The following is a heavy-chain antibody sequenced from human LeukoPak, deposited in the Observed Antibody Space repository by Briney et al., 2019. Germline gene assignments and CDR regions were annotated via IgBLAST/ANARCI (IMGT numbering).Heavy chain of an antibody. CDR3: ARFQVYGDYVGIDY. Sequence: GGSLRLSCAASGFTFSTYWMSWVRQAPGKGLEWVANINQDGSEEYYVDSVKGRFTISRDSAKNSLYLQMNSLRAEDTAVYYCARFQVYGDYVGIDYWGRGTLVTVSS. CDR2: INQDGSEE. J-gene: IGHJ4*02. CDR1: GFTFSTYW. D-gene: IGHD4-17*01. V-gene: IGHV3-7*02.